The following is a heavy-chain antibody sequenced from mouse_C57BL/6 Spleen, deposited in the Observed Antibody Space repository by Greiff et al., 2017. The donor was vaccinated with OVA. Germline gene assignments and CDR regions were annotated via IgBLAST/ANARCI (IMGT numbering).Heavy chain of an antibody. D-gene: IGHD1-1*01. J-gene: IGHJ4*01. V-gene: IGHV1-82*01. Sequence: QVHVKQSGPELVKPGASVKISCKASGYAFSSSWMNWVKQRPGKGLEWIGRIYPGDGDTNYNGKFKGKATLTADKSSSTAYMQLSSLTSEDSAVYFCARGDYGKAMDYWGQGTSVTVSS. CDR2: IYPGDGDT. CDR3: ARGDYGKAMDY. CDR1: GYAFSSSW.